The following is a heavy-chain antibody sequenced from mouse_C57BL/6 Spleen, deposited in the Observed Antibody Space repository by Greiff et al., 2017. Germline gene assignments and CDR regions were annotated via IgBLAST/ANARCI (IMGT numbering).Heavy chain of an antibody. J-gene: IGHJ2*01. V-gene: IGHV1-52*01. CDR3: ARSYYYGSSYDYFDY. CDR1: GYTFTSYW. D-gene: IGHD1-1*01. Sequence: QVQLQQPGAELVRPGSSVKLSCKASGYTFTSYWMHWVKQRPIQGLEWIGNIDPSDSETHYNQKFKDKATLPVDKSSSTAYMQLSSLTSEDSAVYYCARSYYYGSSYDYFDYWGQGTTLTVSS. CDR2: IDPSDSET.